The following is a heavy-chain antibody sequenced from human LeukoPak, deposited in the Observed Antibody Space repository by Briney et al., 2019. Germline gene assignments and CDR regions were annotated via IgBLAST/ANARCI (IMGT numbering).Heavy chain of an antibody. CDR2: ISGSGGST. J-gene: IGHJ4*02. Sequence: GGSLRLSCAASGFTFSSYAMSWVRQAPGKGLEWVSAISGSGGSTYYADSVKGRFTISRDNSKNTLYLQMNSLRAEDTAVYYCAKSGYYYDSSGYSMGYFDYWGQGTLVTVSS. V-gene: IGHV3-23*01. CDR1: GFTFSSYA. CDR3: AKSGYYYDSSGYSMGYFDY. D-gene: IGHD3-22*01.